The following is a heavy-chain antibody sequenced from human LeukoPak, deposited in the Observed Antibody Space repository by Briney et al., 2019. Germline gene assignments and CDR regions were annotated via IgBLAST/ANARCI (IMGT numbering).Heavy chain of an antibody. CDR3: ARDPTTVTGFYYYYYYGMDV. D-gene: IGHD4-17*01. V-gene: IGHV1-18*01. Sequence: ASVKVSCKASGYTFTSYGISWVRQAPGQGLEWMGWISAYNGNTNYAQKLQGRVTMTTETSTSTAYMALRSLRSDDTAVYYCARDPTTVTGFYYYYYYGMDVWGQGTTVTVSS. CDR2: ISAYNGNT. J-gene: IGHJ6*02. CDR1: GYTFTSYG.